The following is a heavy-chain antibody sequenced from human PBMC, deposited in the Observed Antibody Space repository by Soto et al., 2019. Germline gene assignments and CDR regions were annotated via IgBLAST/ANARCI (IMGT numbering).Heavy chain of an antibody. CDR3: AKQSYGDNYFDY. CDR2: ISGSGGST. Sequence: EVQLLESGGGLVQPGGSLRLSCAASGFTFSSYAMSWVRQARGKGLECVSAISGSGGSTYYVDSVKGRFTISRDNSKNTLYLQMNSLRAEDTAVYYCAKQSYGDNYFDYWGQGTLVTVSS. D-gene: IGHD4-17*01. V-gene: IGHV3-23*01. J-gene: IGHJ4*02. CDR1: GFTFSSYA.